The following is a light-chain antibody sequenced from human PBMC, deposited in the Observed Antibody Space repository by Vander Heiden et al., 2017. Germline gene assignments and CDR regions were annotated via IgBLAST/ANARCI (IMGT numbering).Light chain of an antibody. CDR2: DAS. V-gene: IGKV3-20*01. CDR3: QQYHSSPLYI. Sequence: EFVLTQPPGTLSLSPGDSATLSCRASQTVSKNYLVWYQQKHGQAPRLLIYDASTRATSIPGWFSASGSGADFTLTISILEPEDFAVYYCQQYHSSPLYIFGQGTKLDIK. CDR1: QTVSKNY. J-gene: IGKJ2*01.